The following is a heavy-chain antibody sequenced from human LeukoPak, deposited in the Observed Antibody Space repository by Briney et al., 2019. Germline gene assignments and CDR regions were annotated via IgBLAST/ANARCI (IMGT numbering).Heavy chain of an antibody. CDR1: GFTFSSSA. V-gene: IGHV4-30-2*01. CDR3: ARVCRYYYDSSGYVYWFDP. Sequence: LRLSCAASGFTFSSSAMSWIRQPPGKGLEWIGYIYHSGSTYYNPSLKSRVTISVDRSKNQFSLKLSSVTAADTAVYYCARVCRYYYDSSGYVYWFDPWGQGTLVTVSS. J-gene: IGHJ5*02. CDR2: IYHSGST. D-gene: IGHD3-22*01.